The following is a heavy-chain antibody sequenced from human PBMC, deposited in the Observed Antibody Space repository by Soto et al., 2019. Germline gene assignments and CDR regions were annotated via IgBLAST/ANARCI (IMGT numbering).Heavy chain of an antibody. D-gene: IGHD1-26*01. CDR2: ISCYGTNE. V-gene: IGHV3-30*18. CDR3: AKKESSGRYSLVY. Sequence: QVQLLESGGGVVQPWRSLRLSCEASGFTFSGYGMHWVRQAPGTGLEWVAVISCYGTNEYYEDSVKGGFTISRDKSKHTLYLEMTMLRSENTAVYVCAKKESSGRYSLVYWGQG. J-gene: IGHJ4*02. CDR1: GFTFSGYG.